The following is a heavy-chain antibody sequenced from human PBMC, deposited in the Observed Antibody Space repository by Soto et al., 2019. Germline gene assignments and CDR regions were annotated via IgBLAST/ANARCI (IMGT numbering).Heavy chain of an antibody. CDR1: GFTFSSYG. CDR3: AGTMVRGGGAFDI. CDR2: IWYDGSNK. V-gene: IGHV3-33*01. J-gene: IGHJ3*02. D-gene: IGHD3-10*01. Sequence: GGSLRLSCAASGFTFSSYGMHWVRQAPGKGLEWVAVIWYDGSNKYYADSVKGRFTISRDNSKNTLYLQMNSLRAEDTAVYYCAGTMVRGGGAFDIWGQGTMVTVSS.